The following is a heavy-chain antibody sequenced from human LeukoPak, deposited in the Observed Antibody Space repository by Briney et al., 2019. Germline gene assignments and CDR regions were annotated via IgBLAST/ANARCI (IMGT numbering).Heavy chain of an antibody. J-gene: IGHJ4*02. CDR2: IRYDGSNK. CDR1: GFTFSSYG. V-gene: IGHV3-30*02. Sequence: QPGGSLRLSCAASGFTFSSYGMHWVRQAPGKGLEWVAFIRYDGSNKYYADSVKGRFTISRDNSKNTLYLQMNSLRAEDTAVYYCAKDPAVVVPAAIFSLDYWGQGTLVTVSS. D-gene: IGHD2-2*02. CDR3: AKDPAVVVPAAIFSLDY.